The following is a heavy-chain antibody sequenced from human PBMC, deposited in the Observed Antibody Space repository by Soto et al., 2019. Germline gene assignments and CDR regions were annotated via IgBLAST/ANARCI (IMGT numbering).Heavy chain of an antibody. Sequence: PSETLSLTCTVSGVSISSSSYYWGWIRQPPGKGLEWIGSIYYSGSTYYNPSLKSRVTISVDTSKNQFPLKLSSVTAADTAVYYCASLGYCISTSCSRHYYYGMDVWGQGTTVTVSS. J-gene: IGHJ6*02. CDR2: IYYSGST. CDR1: GVSISSSSYY. D-gene: IGHD2-2*01. CDR3: ASLGYCISTSCSRHYYYGMDV. V-gene: IGHV4-39*01.